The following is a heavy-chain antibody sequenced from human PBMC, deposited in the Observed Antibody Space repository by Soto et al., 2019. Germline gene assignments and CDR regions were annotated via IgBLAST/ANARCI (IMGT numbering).Heavy chain of an antibody. CDR1: GFTFSSYW. D-gene: IGHD2-2*01. Sequence: PGGSLRLSCAASGFTFSSYWMSWVRQAPGKGLEWVANIKQDGSEKYYVDSVKGRFTISRDNAKNSLYLQMNSLRAEDTAVYYCIVEAVPANYDAFDIWGQGTMVTVSS. CDR3: IVEAVPANYDAFDI. V-gene: IGHV3-7*01. J-gene: IGHJ3*02. CDR2: IKQDGSEK.